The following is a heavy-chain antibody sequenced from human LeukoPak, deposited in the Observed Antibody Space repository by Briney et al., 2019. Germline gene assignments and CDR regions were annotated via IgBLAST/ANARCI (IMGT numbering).Heavy chain of an antibody. D-gene: IGHD2-15*01. CDR3: ARGRSKNYSLTWGSNY. CDR2: ISAYNGKT. J-gene: IGHJ4*02. Sequence: ASVKVSCKASGYTFTTYEISWVRQAPGQGLEWLGWISAYNGKTNYAQNFQGRVTMTTDTSTSTAYMKLRSLRSDDTAVYYCARGRSKNYSLTWGSNYWGQGTLVTVSS. V-gene: IGHV1-18*01. CDR1: GYTFTTYE.